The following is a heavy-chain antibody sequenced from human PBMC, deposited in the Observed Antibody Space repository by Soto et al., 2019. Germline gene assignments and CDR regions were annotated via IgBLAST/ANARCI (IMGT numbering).Heavy chain of an antibody. CDR1: GFTFRNNA. D-gene: IGHD1-1*01. Sequence: PVGSLRLSCAASGFTFRNNAMSWVRQAPGKGLQWVSTIGDSGITTYYADSVKGRFTISRDNSKYTLFLQMNSLRAEDTAMYYCAKDRPYNWQVGDSYGLDVWGQGTTVTVSS. CDR3: AKDRPYNWQVGDSYGLDV. V-gene: IGHV3-23*01. CDR2: IGDSGITT. J-gene: IGHJ6*02.